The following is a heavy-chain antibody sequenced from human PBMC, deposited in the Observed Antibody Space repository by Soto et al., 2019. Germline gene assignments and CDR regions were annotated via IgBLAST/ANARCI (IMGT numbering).Heavy chain of an antibody. CDR2: INHSGST. CDR3: ARVGDPYCSSTSCYADY. J-gene: IGHJ4*02. CDR1: GGTFSGYY. D-gene: IGHD2-2*01. V-gene: IGHV4-34*01. Sequence: ETLSLTCAISGGTFSGYYWSLIRQPPGKWLEWIGEINHSGSTNYNPSLKSRVTISVDTSKNQFSLKLSSVTAADTAVYYCARVGDPYCSSTSCYADYCGQGPLVTVSS.